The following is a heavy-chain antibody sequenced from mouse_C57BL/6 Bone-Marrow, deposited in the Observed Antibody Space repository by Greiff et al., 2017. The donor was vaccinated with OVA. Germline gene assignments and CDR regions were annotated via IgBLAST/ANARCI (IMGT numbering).Heavy chain of an antibody. Sequence: VQLQQSGAELMKPGPSVSLSCKATGYSFTGYCIDWVKQTPGHGLEWIGEILPGSGSTNYTEMFTSLATFTADTTSNTAYMQLCSLTTEDSAVYYCARPFPFITTVRGYDMDDWGKGTSVTVSS. CDR1: GYSFTGYC. D-gene: IGHD1-1*01. CDR3: ARPFPFITTVRGYDMDD. J-gene: IGHJ4*01. CDR2: ILPGSGST. V-gene: IGHV1-9*01.